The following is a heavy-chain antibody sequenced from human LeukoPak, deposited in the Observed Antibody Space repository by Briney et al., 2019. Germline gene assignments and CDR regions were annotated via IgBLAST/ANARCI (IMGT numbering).Heavy chain of an antibody. CDR3: ASAGGDSRSPLPFYY. J-gene: IGHJ4*02. CDR2: IWYDGSNK. D-gene: IGHD6-6*01. V-gene: IGHV3-33*01. CDR1: GFTFRNYG. Sequence: GGSLRLSCAASGFTFRNYGMNWVRQAPGKGLEWVTIIWYDGSNKYYADSVKGRFIISRDNSKNTLYLQMNSLRAEDTAVYFCASAGGDSRSPLPFYYWGQGTLVTVSS.